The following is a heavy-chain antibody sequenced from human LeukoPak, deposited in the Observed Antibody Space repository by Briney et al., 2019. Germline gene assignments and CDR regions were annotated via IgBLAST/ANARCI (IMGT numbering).Heavy chain of an antibody. Sequence: PGGSLRLSCAASGFTFRSYAMHWVRQAPDKGLEWVAFIPYDGSNKYYADSVKGRFTISRDNSKNTVFLHMNSLRAEDTAVYYCARDRWSGPDSGNRIDYWGQGTLVTVSS. V-gene: IGHV3-30*02. CDR2: IPYDGSNK. D-gene: IGHD3-10*01. J-gene: IGHJ4*02. CDR1: GFTFRSYA. CDR3: ARDRWSGPDSGNRIDY.